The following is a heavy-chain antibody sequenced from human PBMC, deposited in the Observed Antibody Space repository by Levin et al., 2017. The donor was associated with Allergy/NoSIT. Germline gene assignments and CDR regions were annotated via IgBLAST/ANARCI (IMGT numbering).Heavy chain of an antibody. CDR3: ARGGSSRTGFLDH. Sequence: GGSLRLSCVASGFTFSGYYMHWVRQAPGKGLVWVSYVISDGSDTNYADSVKGRFTISRDNAKNTLYLQMNSLSAEDTALYFCARGGSSRTGFLDHWGQGTLVTVSS. J-gene: IGHJ4*02. CDR2: VISDGSDT. CDR1: GFTFSGYY. V-gene: IGHV3-74*01. D-gene: IGHD2-2*01.